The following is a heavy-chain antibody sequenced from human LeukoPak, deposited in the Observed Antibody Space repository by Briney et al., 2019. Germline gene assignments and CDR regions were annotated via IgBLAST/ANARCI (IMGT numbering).Heavy chain of an antibody. Sequence: SETLSLTCTVSVAPISNYYWSWIRQPAGKGLEWIGRVYTGGSTNYNPSLRSRVTISVDKSRNQFFLNLRSVTAADTAVYYCAGRDYWGQGTLVTVSS. J-gene: IGHJ4*02. CDR3: AGRDY. D-gene: IGHD1-26*01. CDR2: VYTGGST. V-gene: IGHV4-4*07. CDR1: VAPISNYY.